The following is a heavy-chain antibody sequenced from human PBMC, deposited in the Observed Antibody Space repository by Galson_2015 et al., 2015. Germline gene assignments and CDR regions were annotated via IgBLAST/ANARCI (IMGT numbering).Heavy chain of an antibody. J-gene: IGHJ4*02. V-gene: IGHV2-5*02. CDR1: GFSLSTSGVG. D-gene: IGHD5-12*01. Sequence: PALVKPTQTLTLTCTFSGFSLSTSGVGVGWIRQPPGKALEWLALIYWDDDKRYSPSLKSRLTITKDTSKNQEVLTMTNMDPVDTATYYCAHRLGYDGRLDYWGQGTLVTVSS. CDR3: AHRLGYDGRLDY. CDR2: IYWDDDK.